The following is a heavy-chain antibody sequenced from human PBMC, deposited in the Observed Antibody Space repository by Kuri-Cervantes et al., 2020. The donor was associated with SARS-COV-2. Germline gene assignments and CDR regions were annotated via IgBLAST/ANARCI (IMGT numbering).Heavy chain of an antibody. CDR1: GGSNSSSSYY. CDR2: IYYSGST. Sequence: SETLSLTCTVSGGSNSSSSYYWGWIRQPPGKGLEWIGSIYYSGSTYYNPSLKSRVTISVDTSKNQFSLKLGSVTAADTAVYYCARGGVDCSGGSCPAVWGQGTLVTVSS. CDR3: ARGGVDCSGGSCPAV. V-gene: IGHV4-39*01. D-gene: IGHD2-15*01. J-gene: IGHJ4*02.